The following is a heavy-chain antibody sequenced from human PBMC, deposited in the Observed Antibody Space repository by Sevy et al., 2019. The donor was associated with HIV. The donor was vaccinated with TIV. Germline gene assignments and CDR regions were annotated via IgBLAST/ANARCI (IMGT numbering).Heavy chain of an antibody. D-gene: IGHD3-10*01. CDR1: GFTVSSNY. J-gene: IGHJ3*02. V-gene: IGHV3-53*01. CDR2: IYSGGST. Sequence: GGSLRLACAASGFTVSSNYMSWVRRAPGKGLEWVSVIYSGGSTYDADSVKGRFTISRDNSKNTLYLQMNSLRAEDTAVYYCARGIGRRVYYGSGTGPDAFDIWGQGTMVTVSS. CDR3: ARGIGRRVYYGSGTGPDAFDI.